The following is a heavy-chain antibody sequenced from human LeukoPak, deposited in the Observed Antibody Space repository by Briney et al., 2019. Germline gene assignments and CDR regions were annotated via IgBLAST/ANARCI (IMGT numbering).Heavy chain of an antibody. CDR1: PLTFRSYS. J-gene: IGHJ6*02. CDR3: ARDLYSSGWRPYYYGMDV. V-gene: IGHV3-21*04. Sequence: PGGSLRLSCIGSPLTFRSYSLNWVRQAPGKGLEWISSITTSGRYIYYADSVKGRFTISRDNAKNSLYLQMNSLRAEDTAVYYCARDLYSSGWRPYYYGMDVWGQGTTVTVSS. D-gene: IGHD6-19*01. CDR2: ITTSGRYI.